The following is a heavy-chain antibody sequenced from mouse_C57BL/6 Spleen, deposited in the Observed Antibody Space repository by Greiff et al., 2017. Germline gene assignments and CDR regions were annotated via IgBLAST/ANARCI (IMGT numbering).Heavy chain of an antibody. D-gene: IGHD1-1*01. CDR2: IDPSDSYT. Sequence: VQLQQPGAELVMPGASVKLSCKASGYTFTSYWMHWVKQRPGQGLEWIGEIDPSDSYTNYNQKFKGKSTMTVDKSSSTAYMQLSSLTSEDSAVYYCARENGSSYRGYYFDYWGQGTTLTVSS. CDR3: ARENGSSYRGYYFDY. J-gene: IGHJ2*01. V-gene: IGHV1-69*01. CDR1: GYTFTSYW.